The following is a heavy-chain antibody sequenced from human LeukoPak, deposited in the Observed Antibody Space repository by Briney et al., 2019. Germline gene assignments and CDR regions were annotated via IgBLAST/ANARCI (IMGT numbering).Heavy chain of an antibody. CDR2: IYYSGST. CDR3: ARGSSWIYYFDY. D-gene: IGHD6-13*01. Sequence: SETLSLTCTVSGGSISSYYWSWIRQPPGKGLEWIGYIYYSGSTNYNPSLKSRVTMSVDTSKNQFSLKLSSVTAADTAVYYCARGSSWIYYFDYWGQGTLVTVSS. J-gene: IGHJ4*02. V-gene: IGHV4-59*12. CDR1: GGSISSYY.